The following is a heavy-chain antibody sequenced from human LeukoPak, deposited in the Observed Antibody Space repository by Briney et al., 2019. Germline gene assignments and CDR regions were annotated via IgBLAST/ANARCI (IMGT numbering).Heavy chain of an antibody. CDR1: GFTFSSYA. J-gene: IGHJ4*02. CDR3: AKAQPTDYYDSSGYYYPRDY. CDR2: ISGSGGST. V-gene: IGHV3-23*01. Sequence: GGSLRLSCAASGFTFSSYAMSWVRQAPGKGLEWVSAISGSGGSTYYADSVKGRFTISRDNSKNTLYLQMNCLRAEDTAVYYCAKAQPTDYYDSSGYYYPRDYWGQGTLVTVSS. D-gene: IGHD3-22*01.